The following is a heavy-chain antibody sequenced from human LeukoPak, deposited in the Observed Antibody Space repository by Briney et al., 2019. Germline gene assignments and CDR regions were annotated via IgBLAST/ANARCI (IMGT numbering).Heavy chain of an antibody. D-gene: IGHD3-22*01. CDR1: GGSISSSNW. Sequence: TSGTLSLTCAVSGGSISSSNWWSWVRQPPGKGLEWIGEIYHSGSTNYNPSLKSRVTISVDKSKNQFSLKLSSVTAADTAVYYCARYGFDSSGYFYYYGMDVWGQGTTVTVSS. J-gene: IGHJ6*02. CDR2: IYHSGST. CDR3: ARYGFDSSGYFYYYGMDV. V-gene: IGHV4-4*02.